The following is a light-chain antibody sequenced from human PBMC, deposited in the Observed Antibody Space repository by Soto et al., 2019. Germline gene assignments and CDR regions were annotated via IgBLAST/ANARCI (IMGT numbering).Light chain of an antibody. CDR1: QSVSSN. J-gene: IGKJ5*01. CDR3: QQYHNWPIT. Sequence: EIVMTQSPATLSVSPCERATLSCRASQSVSSNLAWHQQKPGQAPRLLMYDASTRATGIPARFSGSGSGTEFTLTISSLQSEDFAVYYCQQYHNWPITFGQGTRLEIK. V-gene: IGKV3-15*01. CDR2: DAS.